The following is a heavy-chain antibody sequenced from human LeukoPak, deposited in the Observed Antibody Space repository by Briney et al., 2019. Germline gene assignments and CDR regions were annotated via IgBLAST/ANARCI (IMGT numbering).Heavy chain of an antibody. CDR2: IRQDGSEK. Sequence: TGGSLRLSCATSGFTFSTYWMTWVRQAPGKGLEWVANIRQDGSEKYYVDSVKGRFTISRDNAKNSLYLQMNSLRAEDTAVYYCAREVGIFDYWGQGTLVTVSS. CDR1: GFTFSTYW. J-gene: IGHJ4*02. D-gene: IGHD1-26*01. V-gene: IGHV3-7*01. CDR3: AREVGIFDY.